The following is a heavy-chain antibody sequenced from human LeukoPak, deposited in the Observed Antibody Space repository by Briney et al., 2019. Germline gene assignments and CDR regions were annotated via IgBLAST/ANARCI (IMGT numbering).Heavy chain of an antibody. J-gene: IGHJ4*02. CDR3: AREYSSSSGRSFDY. CDR2: ISSSSSNM. Sequence: PGGSLRLSCETSEFTFSSYWMSWVRQAPGKGLQWVSYISSSSSNMYYAASVKGRFTISRDNAKNSLFLQMNSLRAEDTAVYYCAREYSSSSGRSFDYWGQGTLVTVSS. CDR1: EFTFSSYW. D-gene: IGHD6-6*01. V-gene: IGHV3-48*01.